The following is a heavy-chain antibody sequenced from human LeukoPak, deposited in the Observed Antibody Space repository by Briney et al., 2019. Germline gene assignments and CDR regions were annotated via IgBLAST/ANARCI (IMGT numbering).Heavy chain of an antibody. J-gene: IGHJ4*02. Sequence: KSGGFLRLSCAASGFTFSDYSMNWVRQAPGMGLEWVSSISGSSTHILYADSVKGRFTISRDDAKNSLYLQMSSLRVEDSAVYYCARFETVAVKPIDCWGQGALVTVSS. D-gene: IGHD6-19*01. V-gene: IGHV3-21*01. CDR2: ISGSSTHI. CDR1: GFTFSDYS. CDR3: ARFETVAVKPIDC.